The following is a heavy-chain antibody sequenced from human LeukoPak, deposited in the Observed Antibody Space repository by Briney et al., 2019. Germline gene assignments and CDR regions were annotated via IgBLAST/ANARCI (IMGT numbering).Heavy chain of an antibody. V-gene: IGHV5-51*01. D-gene: IGHD6-19*01. J-gene: IGHJ4*02. Sequence: GESLKISCKGAGYSVTSYWIGWVREMAGKGLEWMGIIYPGDSDTRYSPSFQGQVTISADKSISTAYLQWSSLKAPDTAMYYCARLKAVASTLDYWGQGTLVTVS. CDR3: ARLKAVASTLDY. CDR1: GYSVTSYW. CDR2: IYPGDSDT.